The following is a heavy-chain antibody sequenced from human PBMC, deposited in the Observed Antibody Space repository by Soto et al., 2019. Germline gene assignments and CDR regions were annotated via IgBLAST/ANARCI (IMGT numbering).Heavy chain of an antibody. CDR2: IIPIFGTA. CDR3: ATPGEQKAYYYCGMDV. Sequence: QVQLVQSGAEVKKPGSSVKVSCKASGGTFSSYAISWVRQAPGQGLEWRGGIIPIFGTANYAQKFQGRVTITADESTSTAYMELSSLRSEDTAVYYCATPGEQKAYYYCGMDVWGQGTTVTVSS. J-gene: IGHJ6*02. CDR1: GGTFSSYA. D-gene: IGHD1-26*01. V-gene: IGHV1-69*01.